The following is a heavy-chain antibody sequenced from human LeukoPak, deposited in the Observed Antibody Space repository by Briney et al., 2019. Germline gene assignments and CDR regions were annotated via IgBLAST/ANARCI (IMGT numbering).Heavy chain of an antibody. Sequence: GGSLRLSRAASGFILRSYELNWVRPAPGEGPGWDSYISGNGSSIFYADSVKGRVTIFRDNAEKSLYLQMNSLRAEDTAVYYFSRGPWNTKAYYYFMDVWGKGTSVTVSS. CDR3: SRGPWNTKAYYYFMDV. D-gene: IGHD1/OR15-1a*01. J-gene: IGHJ6*03. CDR1: GFILRSYE. V-gene: IGHV3-48*03. CDR2: ISGNGSSI.